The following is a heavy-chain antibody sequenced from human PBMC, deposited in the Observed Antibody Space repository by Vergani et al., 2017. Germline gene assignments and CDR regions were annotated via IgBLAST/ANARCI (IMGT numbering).Heavy chain of an antibody. J-gene: IGHJ4*02. CDR1: GYTFTSYG. V-gene: IGHV1-18*01. D-gene: IGHD3-16*02. CDR2: ISAYNGNT. CDR3: ASSRDYVWGSYRPGPFDY. Sequence: QVQLVQSGAEVKKPGASVKVSCKASGYTFTSYGISWVRQAPGQGLEWMGWISAYNGNTNYAQKLQGRVTMTTDTSTSTAYLELRSLRSDDTAVYYCASSRDYVWGSYRPGPFDYWGQGTLVTVSS.